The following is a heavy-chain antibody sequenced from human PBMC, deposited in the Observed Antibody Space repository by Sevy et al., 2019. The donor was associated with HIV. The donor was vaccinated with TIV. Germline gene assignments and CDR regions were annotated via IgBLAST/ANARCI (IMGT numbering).Heavy chain of an antibody. CDR3: ARMRSGDYSYYYYYGMDV. Sequence: SDTLSLTCTVSGGSVSSGSYYWSWIRQPPGKGLEWIGYIYYSGSTNYNPSLKSRVTISVDTSKNQFSLKLSSVTAADTAVYYCARMRSGDYSYYYYYGMDVWGQGTTITVSS. V-gene: IGHV4-61*01. CDR2: IYYSGST. J-gene: IGHJ6*02. CDR1: GGSVSSGSYY. D-gene: IGHD4-17*01.